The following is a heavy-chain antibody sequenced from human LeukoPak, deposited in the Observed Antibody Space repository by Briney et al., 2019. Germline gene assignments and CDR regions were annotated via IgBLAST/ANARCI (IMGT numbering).Heavy chain of an antibody. CDR1: GGSISSYY. Sequence: SETLSLTCTVSGGSISSYYWSWIRQPPGKGLEWIGYIYYSGSTNYNPSLKSRVTISVDTSKNQFSLKLSSVTAADTAVYSCASFPYDYVWGSYRYWGQGTLVTVSS. CDR3: ASFPYDYVWGSYRY. D-gene: IGHD3-16*02. V-gene: IGHV4-59*01. CDR2: IYYSGST. J-gene: IGHJ4*02.